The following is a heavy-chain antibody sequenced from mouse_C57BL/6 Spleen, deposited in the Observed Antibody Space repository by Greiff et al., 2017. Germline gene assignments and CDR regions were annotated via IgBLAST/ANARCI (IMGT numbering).Heavy chain of an antibody. J-gene: IGHJ2*01. D-gene: IGHD6-1*01. Sequence: QVQLQQSGAELVKPGASVKMSCKASGYTFTTYPMQWVKQKPGQSLEWIGKFDPYNGDTKYNEKFKGKATLTVEKSSSTAYLQLSSLTSDDSAVYYCARRGSCGPDYWGQGTTLTVSS. V-gene: IGHV1-47*01. CDR2: FDPYNGDT. CDR1: GYTFTTYP. CDR3: ARRGSCGPDY.